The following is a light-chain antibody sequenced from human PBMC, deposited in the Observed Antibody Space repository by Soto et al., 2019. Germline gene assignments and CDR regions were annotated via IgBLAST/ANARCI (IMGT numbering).Light chain of an antibody. CDR2: DAS. V-gene: IGKV3-20*01. J-gene: IGKJ1*01. Sequence: DIVLTQSPGTLSLSPGERATLSCRASQSVRNSLLAWYQQKPGQPPRLLIYDASTRATAIPERFSGSGSGTDFTLTISRLEPEDSAVYYCQQCSFSPRTFGQGTKVDIK. CDR3: QQCSFSPRT. CDR1: QSVRNSL.